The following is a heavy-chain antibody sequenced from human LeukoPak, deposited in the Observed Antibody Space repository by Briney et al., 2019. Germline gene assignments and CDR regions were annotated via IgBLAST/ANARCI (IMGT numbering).Heavy chain of an antibody. CDR3: ARESAAAGTPY. Sequence: GSLRLSCAASGFTFSDHYMDWIRQPPGKGLEWIGSIHYSGSTYYNPSLKSRVTISVDTSKNQFSLKLSSVTAADTAIFYCARESAAAGTPYWGQGTLVTVSS. J-gene: IGHJ4*02. V-gene: IGHV4-38-2*02. CDR1: GFTFSDHY. D-gene: IGHD6-13*01. CDR2: IHYSGST.